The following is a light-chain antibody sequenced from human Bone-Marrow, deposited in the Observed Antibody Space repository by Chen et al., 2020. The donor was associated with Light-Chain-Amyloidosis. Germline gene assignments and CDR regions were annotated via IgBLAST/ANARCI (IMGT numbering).Light chain of an antibody. CDR3: QVWDRSSDRPV. Sequence: SYVLTQPSSVSVAPGQTATIACGGNNIGSTSVYWYQQTPGQAPPLVVYDDSDRPSGIPERLSGSNSGNTATLTISRVEAGDEADYYCQVWDRSSDRPVFGGGTKLTVL. J-gene: IGLJ3*02. V-gene: IGLV3-21*02. CDR2: DDS. CDR1: NIGSTS.